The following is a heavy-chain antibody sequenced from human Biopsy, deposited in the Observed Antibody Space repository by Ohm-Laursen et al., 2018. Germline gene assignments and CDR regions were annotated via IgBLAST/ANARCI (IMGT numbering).Heavy chain of an antibody. CDR2: IYWDDDK. CDR1: GFSLASRGEG. J-gene: IGHJ4*02. V-gene: IGHV2-5*02. CDR3: VHRRMTPSEFDY. Sequence: TQTLTLTYAFSGFSLASRGEGVGWLRQPPGKAPEWLALIYWDDDKFYNPSLESRLTITKDTSKNQVLLIMTNMDPVDTATYFCVHRRMTPSEFDYWGQGTLVTVSS.